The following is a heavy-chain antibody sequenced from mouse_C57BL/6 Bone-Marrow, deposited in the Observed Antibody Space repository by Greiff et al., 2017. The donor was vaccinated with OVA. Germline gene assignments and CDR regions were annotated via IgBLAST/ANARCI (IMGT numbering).Heavy chain of an antibody. V-gene: IGHV3-6*01. J-gene: IGHJ3*01. CDR1: GYSITSGYY. CDR2: ISYDGSN. D-gene: IGHD2-4*01. CDR3: ARDDYEAWFAY. Sequence: DVKLQESGPGLVKPSQSLSLTCSVTGYSITSGYYWNWLRQFPGNKLEWMGYISYDGSNNYNPSLKNRISITRDTSKNQFFLKLNSVTTEDTATYYCARDDYEAWFAYWGQGTLVTVSA.